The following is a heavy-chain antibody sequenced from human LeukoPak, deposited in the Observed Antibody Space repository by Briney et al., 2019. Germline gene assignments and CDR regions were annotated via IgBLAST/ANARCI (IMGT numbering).Heavy chain of an antibody. Sequence: GGSLRLSCAASGFTFNDYWMHWVRQAPGKGLVWVSHINNDGSITDYADSVKGRFTVSRDNAKSTVFLRMNSLRVEDTAVYYCARGPPGFRVGDYWGQGTLVTVSS. CDR1: GFTFNDYW. J-gene: IGHJ4*02. CDR2: INNDGSIT. D-gene: IGHD1-1*01. CDR3: ARGPPGFRVGDY. V-gene: IGHV3-74*01.